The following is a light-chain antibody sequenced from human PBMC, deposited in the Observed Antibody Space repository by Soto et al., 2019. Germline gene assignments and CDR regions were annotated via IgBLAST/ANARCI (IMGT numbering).Light chain of an antibody. J-gene: IGKJ2*01. CDR3: QQSYSTPRT. CDR1: QSISDY. Sequence: DIPMIQSPSSLSASEGDRVSITCRTSQSISDYLNWYQQRPGKAPKLLIYAASTLQSGVPSRFSGSGSGTDYTLTINNLQPEDFATYYCQQSYSTPRTFGQGTKLEIK. CDR2: AAS. V-gene: IGKV1-39*01.